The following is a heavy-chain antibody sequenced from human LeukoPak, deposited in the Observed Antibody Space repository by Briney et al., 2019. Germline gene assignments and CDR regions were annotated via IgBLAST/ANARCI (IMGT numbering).Heavy chain of an antibody. CDR3: GKDVDTVMDWANDAFDV. J-gene: IGHJ3*01. CDR1: QFIFNNYA. CDR2: ISYDGVDK. V-gene: IGHV3-30-3*01. Sequence: GGSLRLSCAASQFIFNNYAMSWVRQAPGKGLEWVASISYDGVDKYYADSLKGRFTMSRDNSKNSVYLQMDNLRVEDTAMYYCGKDVDTVMDWANDAFDVWGQGTMVIVSS. D-gene: IGHD5-18*01.